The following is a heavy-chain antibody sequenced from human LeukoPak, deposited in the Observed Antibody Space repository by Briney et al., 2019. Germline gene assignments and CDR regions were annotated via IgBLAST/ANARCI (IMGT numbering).Heavy chain of an antibody. V-gene: IGHV1-8*01. J-gene: IGHJ3*02. CDR3: AREYVNYGDWFDDAFDI. Sequence: ASVKVSCKASGYTFTSYDINWVRQATGQGLEWMGWMNPNSGNTGYAQKFQGRVTMTRNTSISTAYMELSSLRSEDTAVYYCAREYVNYGDWFDDAFDIWGQGTIVTVSS. CDR1: GYTFTSYD. D-gene: IGHD4-17*01. CDR2: MNPNSGNT.